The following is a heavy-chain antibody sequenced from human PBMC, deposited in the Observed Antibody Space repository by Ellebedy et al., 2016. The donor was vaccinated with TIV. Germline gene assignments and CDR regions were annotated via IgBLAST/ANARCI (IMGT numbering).Heavy chain of an antibody. CDR2: RNHSGST. J-gene: IGHJ6*02. D-gene: IGHD6-13*01. Sequence: SETLSLXXAVYGGSFSGYYWSWIRQPPGKGLEWIGERNHSGSTNYNPSLKSRVTISVDTSKNQFSLKLSSVTAADTAVYYCARACIAAAGTCPYYYGMDVWGQGTTVTVSS. V-gene: IGHV4-34*01. CDR1: GGSFSGYY. CDR3: ARACIAAAGTCPYYYGMDV.